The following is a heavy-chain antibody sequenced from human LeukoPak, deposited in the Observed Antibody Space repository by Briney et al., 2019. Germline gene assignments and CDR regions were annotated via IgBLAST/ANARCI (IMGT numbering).Heavy chain of an antibody. Sequence: GASVTVSCKASGYTFTSYDINWVRQATGQGLEWMGWMNPNSGNTGYAQKFQGRVTMNRNTSISTAYMELSSLRSEDTAVYYCATAWVAYYDFWSGSVSYYGMDVWGQGTTVTVSS. CDR3: ATAWVAYYDFWSGSVSYYGMDV. V-gene: IGHV1-8*01. J-gene: IGHJ6*02. CDR2: MNPNSGNT. D-gene: IGHD3-3*01. CDR1: GYTFTSYD.